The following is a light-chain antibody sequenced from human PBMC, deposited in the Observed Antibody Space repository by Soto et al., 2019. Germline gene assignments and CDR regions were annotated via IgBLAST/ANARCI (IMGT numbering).Light chain of an antibody. CDR3: QQYGSSPQA. Sequence: EIVLTQSPGTLSLSPGERATLSCRASQSVSSSYLAWYQQKPGQAPRLLIYGASSRATGIPDMFSGSGSGTDFHLTISRMETEDFAVYYCQQYGSSPQAFGPGTKLEIK. V-gene: IGKV3-20*01. CDR1: QSVSSSY. CDR2: GAS. J-gene: IGKJ2*01.